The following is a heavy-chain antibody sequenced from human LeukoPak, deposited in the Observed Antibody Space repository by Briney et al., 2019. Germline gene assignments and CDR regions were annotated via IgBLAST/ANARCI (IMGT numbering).Heavy chain of an antibody. D-gene: IGHD3-3*01. CDR1: GFTFTSYA. CDR3: ARENGVDFWSGYYTSVSGYYYYYYMDV. CDR2: ISGSGANT. V-gene: IGHV3-23*01. Sequence: GGSLRLSCAASGFTFTSYALSWVRQAPGKGLEWVSVISGSGANTHYTDPVKGRFTISRDNSKNTLYLQMNSLRAEDTAVYYCARENGVDFWSGYYTSVSGYYYYYYMDVWGKGTTVTVSS. J-gene: IGHJ6*03.